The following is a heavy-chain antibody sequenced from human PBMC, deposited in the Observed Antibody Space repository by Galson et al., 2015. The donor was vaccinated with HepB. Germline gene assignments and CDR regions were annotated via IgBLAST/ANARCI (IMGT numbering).Heavy chain of an antibody. CDR1: GGTFSTRT. CDR3: AREGEGSGRYFED. CDR2: IIPVFGAA. Sequence: SVKVSCKVSGGTFSTRTLSWLRQAPGQGLEWMGGIIPVFGAAKSARKFQGRVTITADESSTTVHMELSTLTSNDTAVYYCAREGEGSGRYFEDWGQGTLVTVSS. D-gene: IGHD1-26*01. V-gene: IGHV1-69*13. J-gene: IGHJ4*02.